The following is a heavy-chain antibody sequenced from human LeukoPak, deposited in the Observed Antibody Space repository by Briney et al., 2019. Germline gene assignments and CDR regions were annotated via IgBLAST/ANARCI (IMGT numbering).Heavy chain of an antibody. V-gene: IGHV4-34*01. Sequence: PSETLSLTCAVYGGSFSGYYWSWIRQPPGKGLEWIGEINHSGSTNYNPSLKSRVTISVDTSKNQFSLKLSSVTAADTAVYYCARDAYYYGSGSYNWFDPWGQGTLVTVSS. D-gene: IGHD3-10*01. CDR1: GGSFSGYY. J-gene: IGHJ5*02. CDR2: INHSGST. CDR3: ARDAYYYGSGSYNWFDP.